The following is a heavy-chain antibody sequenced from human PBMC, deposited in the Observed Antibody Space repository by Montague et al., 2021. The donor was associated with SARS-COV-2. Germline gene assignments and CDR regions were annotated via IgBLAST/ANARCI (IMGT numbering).Heavy chain of an antibody. Sequence: SETLSLTCAVHGGSFSTYSWNWIRQPPGKGLEWIGEIHHGGSTNYNPSLKSRVTISADTSKNQFSLKLTSVVAADTAVYYCARLGDGVVPSPILGVGPYYSYYYMDXWGKGTTVTVSS. CDR1: GGSFSTYS. CDR3: ARLGDGVVPSPILGVGPYYSYYYMDX. D-gene: IGHD3-10*01. CDR2: IHHGGST. J-gene: IGHJ6*03. V-gene: IGHV4-34*01.